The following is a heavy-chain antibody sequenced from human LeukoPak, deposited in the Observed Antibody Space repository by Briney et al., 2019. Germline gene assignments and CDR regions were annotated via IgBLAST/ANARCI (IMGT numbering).Heavy chain of an antibody. CDR2: MNPNSGNT. D-gene: IGHD6-13*01. CDR3: ARGGAAAGTGDY. Sequence: ASVKVSCKASGHTFTSYDINWVRQATGQGLEWMGWMNPNSGNTGYAQKFQGRVTMTRNTSISTAYMELSSLRSEDTAVYYCARGGAAAGTGDYWGQGTLVTVSS. J-gene: IGHJ4*02. V-gene: IGHV1-8*01. CDR1: GHTFTSYD.